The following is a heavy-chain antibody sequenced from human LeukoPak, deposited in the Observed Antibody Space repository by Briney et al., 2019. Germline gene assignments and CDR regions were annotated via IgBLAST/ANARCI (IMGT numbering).Heavy chain of an antibody. D-gene: IGHD5-12*01. CDR1: GGSISSYY. Sequence: PSETLSLTCTVSGGSISSYYWSWIRQPPGKGLEWIGEINHSGSTNYNPSLKSRVTISVDTSKNQFSLKLSSVTAADTAVYYCARQIRWWLRGWFDPWGQGTLVTVSS. CDR3: ARQIRWWLRGWFDP. J-gene: IGHJ5*02. V-gene: IGHV4-34*01. CDR2: INHSGST.